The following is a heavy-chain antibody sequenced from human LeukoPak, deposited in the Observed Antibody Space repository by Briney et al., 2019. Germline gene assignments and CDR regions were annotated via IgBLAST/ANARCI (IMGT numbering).Heavy chain of an antibody. Sequence: SETLSLTCTVSGGSISGYYWSWGRQPPGKGLEWIGYIYDSGTTNYNPSLKSRVTISEDTSKNQFSLKLTSVTAADTAVYYCAKKVESKWFDPWGQGTLVTVSS. CDR2: IYDSGTT. CDR1: GGSISGYY. D-gene: IGHD1-1*01. CDR3: AKKVESKWFDP. V-gene: IGHV4-59*01. J-gene: IGHJ5*02.